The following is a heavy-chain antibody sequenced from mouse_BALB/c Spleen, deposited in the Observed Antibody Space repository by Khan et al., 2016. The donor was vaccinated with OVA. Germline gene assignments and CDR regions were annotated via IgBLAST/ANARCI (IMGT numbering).Heavy chain of an antibody. CDR3: ASHLTGSFAY. CDR2: ISSAADYT. D-gene: IGHD4-1*01. V-gene: IGHV5-6*01. Sequence: EVELVESGGDLVKPGGSLKLSCATSGFTFSSYSMSWVRQTPDKRLEWVTTISSAADYTYYSDSVRGRFTISRDNAKNSLYMQMSSLKSEDTAMCYCASHLTGSFAYWGQGTLVTVSA. J-gene: IGHJ3*01. CDR1: GFTFSSYS.